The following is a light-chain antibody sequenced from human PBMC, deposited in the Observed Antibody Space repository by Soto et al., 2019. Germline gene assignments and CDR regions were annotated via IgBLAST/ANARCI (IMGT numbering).Light chain of an antibody. CDR3: LQHKSYPLT. CDR2: IAS. Sequence: DIQMTQSPSSLSASVGDRVTITCRASQGVTDDLGWYQQKPGKAPKRLIYIASSLQSGVPSRFSGSGSGTEFTLTISSLQPEDIATYYCLQHKSYPLTFGQGTKVEIK. V-gene: IGKV1-17*01. J-gene: IGKJ1*01. CDR1: QGVTDD.